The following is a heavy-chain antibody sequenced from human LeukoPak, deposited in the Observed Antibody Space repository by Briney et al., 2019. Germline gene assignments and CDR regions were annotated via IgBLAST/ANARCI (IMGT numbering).Heavy chain of an antibody. CDR1: GFSVSRRA. CDR2: ITNNGGKT. CDR3: AKDHPSDGWPTFEY. V-gene: IGHV3-23*01. J-gene: IGHJ4*02. D-gene: IGHD2-15*01. Sequence: GGSLRLSCAATGFSVSRRAMSWVRQAPGKGLEWLASITNNGGKTYYAASAKGRFSISRDESQNTVYLAMSSLGVEDTAVYYCAKDHPSDGWPTFEYWGQGVLVTVSS.